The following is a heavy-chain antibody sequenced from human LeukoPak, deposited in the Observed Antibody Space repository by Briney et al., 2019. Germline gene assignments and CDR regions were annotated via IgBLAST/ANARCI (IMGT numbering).Heavy chain of an antibody. J-gene: IGHJ4*02. CDR2: IKQDGSEK. V-gene: IGHV3-7*01. D-gene: IGHD2-8*01. CDR1: GVYW. CDR3: AKGGRGNGEVY. Sequence: PGGSLRLSCAVSGVYWMNWVRQAPGKGLEWVANIKQDGSEKNYVDSVKGRFTISRDNAKSSLFLQMNDLRAEDTAVYYCAKGGRGNGEVYWGQGTLVTVSS.